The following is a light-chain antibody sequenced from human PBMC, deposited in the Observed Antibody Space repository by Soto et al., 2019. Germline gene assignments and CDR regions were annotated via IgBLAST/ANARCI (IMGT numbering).Light chain of an antibody. V-gene: IGKV3-15*01. CDR1: QSVSGK. J-gene: IGKJ1*01. CDR2: DAS. CDR3: QQSNNWPWT. Sequence: EIVLTQSPATLSLYPGDRATLSCRASQSVSGKLAWYQQKPGQAPRLLIYDASTRATGIPARFSGSGSGTEFTLTISSLQSEDFAVYYCQQSNNWPWTFGQGTKVDIK.